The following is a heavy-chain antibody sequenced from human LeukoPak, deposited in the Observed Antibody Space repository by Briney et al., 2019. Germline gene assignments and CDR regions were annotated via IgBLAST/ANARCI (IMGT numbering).Heavy chain of an antibody. CDR1: GFTFSSYE. CDR3: ARVKGSGRYAVDY. CDR2: ISSSGSTI. Sequence: PGGSLRLSCAASGFTFSSYEMNWVRQAPGEGLEWVSYISSSGSTIYYADSVKGRFTISRDNAKNSLYLQMDSLRAEDTAVYYCARVKGSGRYAVDYWGQGTLVTVSS. J-gene: IGHJ4*02. V-gene: IGHV3-48*03. D-gene: IGHD6-19*01.